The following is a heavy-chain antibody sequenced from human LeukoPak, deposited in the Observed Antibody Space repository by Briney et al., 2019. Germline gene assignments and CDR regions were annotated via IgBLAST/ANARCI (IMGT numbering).Heavy chain of an antibody. Sequence: IPSKTLSLTCTVSGGSISSYYWSWIRQPPGKGLEWIGYIYYSGSTNYNPSLKSRVTISVDTSKNQFSLKLSSVTAADTAVYYCASTMVRGVLDYWGQGTLVTVSS. CDR1: GGSISSYY. CDR3: ASTMVRGVLDY. V-gene: IGHV4-59*01. CDR2: IYYSGST. J-gene: IGHJ4*02. D-gene: IGHD3-10*01.